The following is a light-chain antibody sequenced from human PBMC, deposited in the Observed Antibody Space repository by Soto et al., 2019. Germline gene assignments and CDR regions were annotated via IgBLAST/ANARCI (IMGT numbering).Light chain of an antibody. CDR3: QQYKNWPLYT. CDR2: GAS. J-gene: IGKJ2*01. Sequence: EIVMTQSPATLSVSPGERATLSCRASQSVSRNLAWYQQKPGQAPRLLIYGASTRATGIPARFSGSGAGTEFALTISSLQSEDFAVYYCQQYKNWPLYTFGEGTKLEIK. V-gene: IGKV3-15*01. CDR1: QSVSRN.